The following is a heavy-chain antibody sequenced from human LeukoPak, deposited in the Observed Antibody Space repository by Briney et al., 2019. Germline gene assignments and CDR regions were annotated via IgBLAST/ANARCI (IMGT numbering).Heavy chain of an antibody. J-gene: IGHJ1*01. CDR1: GFTFSNAW. CDR3: NWYCSGGSCYSSFQH. D-gene: IGHD2-15*01. V-gene: IGHV3-15*01. Sequence: GGSLRLSCAASGFTFSNAWMSWVRQDPGKGLEWVGRIKSKTDGGTTDYAAPVKGRFTISRDDSKNTLYLQMNSLKTEDTAVYYCNWYCSGGSCYSSFQHWGQGTLVTVSS. CDR2: IKSKTDGGTT.